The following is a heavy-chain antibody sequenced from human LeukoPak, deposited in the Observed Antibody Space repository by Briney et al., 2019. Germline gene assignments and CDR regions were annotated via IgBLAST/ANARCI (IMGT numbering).Heavy chain of an antibody. CDR1: GGSISSGGYY. V-gene: IGHV4-31*03. CDR3: ARVFFWSGYYVFDY. D-gene: IGHD3-3*01. CDR2: IYYSGST. Sequence: SETLSLTCTVSGGSISSGGYYWSWIRQHPGKGLERIGYIYYSGSTYYNPSLKSRVTISVDTSKNQFSLKLSSVTAADTAVYYCARVFFWSGYYVFDYWGQGTLVTVSS. J-gene: IGHJ4*02.